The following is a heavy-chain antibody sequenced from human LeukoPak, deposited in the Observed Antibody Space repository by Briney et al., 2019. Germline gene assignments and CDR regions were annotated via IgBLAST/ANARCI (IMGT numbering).Heavy chain of an antibody. Sequence: GGSLRLSCAASGFTVSSNYMSWVRQAPGKGLEWGSVIYSGGSTYYADSVKGRFTISRDNSKNTLYLQMNSLRAEDTAVYYCARDYALYDSSGYSGYWGQGTLVTVSS. CDR1: GFTVSSNY. D-gene: IGHD3-22*01. J-gene: IGHJ4*02. V-gene: IGHV3-66*01. CDR2: IYSGGST. CDR3: ARDYALYDSSGYSGY.